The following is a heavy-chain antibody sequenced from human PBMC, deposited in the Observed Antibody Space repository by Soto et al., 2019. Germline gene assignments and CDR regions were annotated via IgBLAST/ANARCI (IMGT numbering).Heavy chain of an antibody. CDR2: IYPGDSDT. CDR3: ARHYSTRSQAALDYYYYGMDV. CDR1: GYSFTKYW. D-gene: IGHD2-2*01. V-gene: IGHV5-51*01. Sequence: PGESLKISCKGSGYSFTKYWIGWVRQMPGKGLEWMGIIYPGDSDTRYSPSFQGQVTISADKSISTAYLQWSSLKASDTAMYYCARHYSTRSQAALDYYYYGMDVWGQGTTVTVSS. J-gene: IGHJ6*02.